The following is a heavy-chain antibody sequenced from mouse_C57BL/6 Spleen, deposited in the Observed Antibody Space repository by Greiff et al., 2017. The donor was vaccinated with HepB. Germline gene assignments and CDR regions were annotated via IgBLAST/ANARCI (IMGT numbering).Heavy chain of an antibody. CDR1: GYTFTDYY. Sequence: VQLKESGPELVKPGASVKISCKASGYTFTDYYMNWVKQSHGKSLEWIGDINPNNGGTSYNQKFKGKATLTVDKSSSTAYMELRSLTSEDSAVYYCARMGGGFTFDYWGQGTTLTVSS. CDR3: ARMGGGFTFDY. D-gene: IGHD1-1*02. CDR2: INPNNGGT. V-gene: IGHV1-26*01. J-gene: IGHJ2*01.